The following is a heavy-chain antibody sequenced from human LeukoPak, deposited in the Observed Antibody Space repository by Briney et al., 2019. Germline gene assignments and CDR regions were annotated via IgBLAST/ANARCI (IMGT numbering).Heavy chain of an antibody. D-gene: IGHD1-26*01. CDR1: GFTFSSYG. CDR2: IWYDGSNK. Sequence: GGSLRLSCAASGFTFSSYGMHWVRQAPGRGLEGVAVIWYDGSNKYYADSVKGRFTISRDNSKNTLYLQMNSLRAEDTAVYYCAKELVGATNGAFDYWGQGTLVTVSS. V-gene: IGHV3-33*06. CDR3: AKELVGATNGAFDY. J-gene: IGHJ4*02.